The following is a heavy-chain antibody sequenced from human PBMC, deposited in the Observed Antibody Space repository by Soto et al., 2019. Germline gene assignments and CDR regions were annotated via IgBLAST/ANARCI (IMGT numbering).Heavy chain of an antibody. J-gene: IGHJ4*02. CDR2: VTDSGRT. V-gene: IGHV4-34*01. D-gene: IGHD2-15*01. CDR3: ATSGIFRGVFLPTAA. CDR1: GGSFNEYY. Sequence: QVQLQQWGAGLLRPSETLSLTCAVSGGSFNEYYWTWIRQAPGKGLEWIGEVTDSGRTNHNPSLKSRVDISVATSRKQFSLRLTSVTAADTAVYYCATSGIFRGVFLPTAAWCQGTLVTVS.